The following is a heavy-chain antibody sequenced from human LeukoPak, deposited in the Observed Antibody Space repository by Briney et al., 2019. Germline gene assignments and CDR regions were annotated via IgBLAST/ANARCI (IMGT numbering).Heavy chain of an antibody. CDR1: GGSISSGSYY. D-gene: IGHD3-10*01. CDR3: ARALGGSRFGELRYFDY. Sequence: PSQTLSLTCTVSGGSISSGSYYWSWIRQPAGKGLEWIGRIYTSGSTNYNPSLKSRVTISVDTSKNQFSLKLSSVTAADTAVYYCARALGGSRFGELRYFDYWGQGNLVTVSS. V-gene: IGHV4-61*02. CDR2: IYTSGST. J-gene: IGHJ4*02.